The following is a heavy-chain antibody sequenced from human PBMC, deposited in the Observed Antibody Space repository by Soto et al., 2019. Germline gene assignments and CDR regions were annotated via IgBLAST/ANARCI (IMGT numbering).Heavy chain of an antibody. CDR2: ISGSGGST. V-gene: IGHV3-23*01. D-gene: IGHD3-22*01. Sequence: VGSLRLSCAASGFTFSSYAMSWVRQAPGKGLEWVSAISGSGGSTYYADSVKGRFTISRDNSKNTLYLQMNSLRAEDTAVYYCAKGTDYYDSSGYYFDYWGQGTLVTVSS. CDR1: GFTFSSYA. CDR3: AKGTDYYDSSGYYFDY. J-gene: IGHJ4*02.